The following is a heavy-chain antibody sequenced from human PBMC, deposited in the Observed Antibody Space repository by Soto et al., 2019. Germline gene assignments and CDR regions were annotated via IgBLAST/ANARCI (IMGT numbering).Heavy chain of an antibody. Sequence: QITLKESGPTLVKPTQTLTLTCTFSGFSLSTSGVGVGWIRQPPGKALEWLALIYWDDDKRYSPSLKSRLTITKDTPENQVVLTMTNMDPVDTATYYCARGYGDFDYWGQGTLVTVSS. D-gene: IGHD5-12*01. CDR1: GFSLSTSGVG. CDR2: IYWDDDK. J-gene: IGHJ4*02. CDR3: ARGYGDFDY. V-gene: IGHV2-5*02.